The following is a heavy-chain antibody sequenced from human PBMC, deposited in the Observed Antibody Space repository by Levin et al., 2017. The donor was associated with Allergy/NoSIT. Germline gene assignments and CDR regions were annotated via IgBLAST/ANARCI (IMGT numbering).Heavy chain of an antibody. CDR3: VRGEEWTDC. V-gene: IGHV3-7*04. D-gene: IGHD3-3*01. CDR2: VKQDGSEK. CDR1: GFTFSGYW. Sequence: PGGSLRLSCAASGFTFSGYWMTWVRQVIGGGLEWVANVKQDGSEKFYLDSVKGRFTISRDNAKNSLYLQMNSLRAEDTAVYYCVRGEEWTDCWGQGTQVTVSS. J-gene: IGHJ4*02.